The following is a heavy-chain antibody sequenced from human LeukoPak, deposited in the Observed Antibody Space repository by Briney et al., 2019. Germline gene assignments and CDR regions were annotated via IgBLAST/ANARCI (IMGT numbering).Heavy chain of an antibody. D-gene: IGHD2-15*01. J-gene: IGHJ6*02. Sequence: ASVKVSCKVSGYTLTELSMHWVRQAPGKGLEWMGGFDPEDGETIHAQKFQGRVTMTEDTSTDTAYMELSSLRSEDTAVYYCATDSPYCSGGSCYGMDVWGQGTTVTVSS. CDR2: FDPEDGET. CDR1: GYTLTELS. CDR3: ATDSPYCSGGSCYGMDV. V-gene: IGHV1-24*01.